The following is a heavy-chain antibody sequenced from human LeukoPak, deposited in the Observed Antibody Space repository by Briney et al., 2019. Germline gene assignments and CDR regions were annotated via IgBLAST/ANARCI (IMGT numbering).Heavy chain of an antibody. V-gene: IGHV4-39*07. J-gene: IGHJ6*03. D-gene: IGHD1-26*01. CDR2: IFYSGST. CDR3: ARGSVGYYMDV. Sequence: PSETLSLTCTVSSGSISTSNYYWGWVRQPPGKALEWIGNIFYSGSTYYSPSLKSRVTISVDTSKNQFSLKLSSVTAADTAVYYCARGSVGYYMDVWGKGTTVTISS. CDR1: SGSISTSNYY.